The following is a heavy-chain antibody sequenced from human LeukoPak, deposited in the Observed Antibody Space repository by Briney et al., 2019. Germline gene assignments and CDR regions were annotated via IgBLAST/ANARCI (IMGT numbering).Heavy chain of an antibody. Sequence: ETLSLTCTVSGVSISSSNSYWGWIRQPPGKGLEWVSGINWNGGSTGYADSVKGRFTISRDNAKNSLYLQMNSLRAEDTALYYCARAVDILTGHTEVPFDYWGQGTLVTVSS. V-gene: IGHV3-20*04. CDR2: INWNGGST. D-gene: IGHD3-9*01. J-gene: IGHJ4*02. CDR1: GVSISSSNSY. CDR3: ARAVDILTGHTEVPFDY.